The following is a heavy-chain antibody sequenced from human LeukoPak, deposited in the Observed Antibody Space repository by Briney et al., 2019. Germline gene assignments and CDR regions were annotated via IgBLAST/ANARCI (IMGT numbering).Heavy chain of an antibody. V-gene: IGHV3-23*01. CDR3: ATSRRTFWYFDL. CDR2: ISSAGST. J-gene: IGHJ2*01. Sequence: GGSLRLSCAASGITFSTYVMNWVRQVPGKGLEWVSGISSAGSTYYADSVKGRFTISSDNSKNTLYLQMNGLRAEDTAVYYCATSRRTFWYFDLWGRSTLVAVS. CDR1: GITFSTYV.